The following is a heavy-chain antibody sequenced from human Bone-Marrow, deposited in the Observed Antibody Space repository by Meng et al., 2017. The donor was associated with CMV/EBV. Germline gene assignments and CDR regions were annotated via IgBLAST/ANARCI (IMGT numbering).Heavy chain of an antibody. CDR3: ARGAPSGFDP. CDR2: IATDGAT. Sequence: GGSLRLSCATSGFTFSSYDMHWVRQPTGKGLEWVSGIATDGATFYTGSVKGRFTISRENGMNSLYLQRNSLRADDTAVYYCARGAPSGFDPLGQGTLVTVSS. CDR1: GFTFSSYD. J-gene: IGHJ5*02. V-gene: IGHV3-13*01.